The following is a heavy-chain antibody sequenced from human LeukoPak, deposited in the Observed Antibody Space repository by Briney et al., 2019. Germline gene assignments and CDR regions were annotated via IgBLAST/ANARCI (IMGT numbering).Heavy chain of an antibody. CDR3: ARNSPGLVATIPKSYYYYGMDV. Sequence: SVKVSCKASGGTFSSYAISWVRQAPGQGLEWMGGIIPIFGTANCAQKFQGRVTITADESTSTAYMELSSLRSEDTAVYYCARNSPGLVATIPKSYYYYGMDVWGKGTTVTVSS. J-gene: IGHJ6*04. V-gene: IGHV1-69*01. CDR2: IIPIFGTA. CDR1: GGTFSSYA. D-gene: IGHD5-12*01.